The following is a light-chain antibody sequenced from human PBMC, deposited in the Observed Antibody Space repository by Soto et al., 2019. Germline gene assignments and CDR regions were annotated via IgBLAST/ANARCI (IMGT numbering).Light chain of an antibody. CDR2: ENN. V-gene: IGLV1-40*01. J-gene: IGLJ1*01. Sequence: QLVLTQPPSVSEAPGQRVTISCTGSSSNIGAGYEAHWYQQVPGTAPKLLIYENNNRPSGVPDRFSGSKSGTSASLAITGLQDEDEAEYYCQSYDSSLSGYVFGTGTKLTVL. CDR3: QSYDSSLSGYV. CDR1: SSNIGAGYE.